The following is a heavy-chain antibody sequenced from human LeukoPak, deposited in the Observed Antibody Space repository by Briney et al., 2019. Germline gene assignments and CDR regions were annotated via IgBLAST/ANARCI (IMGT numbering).Heavy chain of an antibody. CDR3: ARGFRSGPTFDI. Sequence: SETLSLTCTVSGGSISSGDYYWSWIRQPPGQGLEWIGYIYYSGSTYYNPSLKSRVTISVDTSKNQFSLKLSSVTAADTAVYYCARGFRSGPTFDICAQGTMVTVSS. CDR2: IYYSGST. V-gene: IGHV4-30-4*01. D-gene: IGHD3-3*01. CDR1: GGSISSGDYY. J-gene: IGHJ3*02.